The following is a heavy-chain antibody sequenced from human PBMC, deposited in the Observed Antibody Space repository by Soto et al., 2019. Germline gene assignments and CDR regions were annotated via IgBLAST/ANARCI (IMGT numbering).Heavy chain of an antibody. CDR2: IYPGVSHI. CDR1: GYSFTTYW. V-gene: IGHV5-51*01. J-gene: IGHJ4*02. CDR3: ARRLETTVTTLGF. D-gene: IGHD4-17*01. Sequence: EVQLVQSGAEVKKPGESLKISCKGSGYSFTTYWIGWVRQMPGKGLEWMGIIYPGVSHIRYSPSFQCQVTSSADKSISTAYLQWGSLKASDTAIYYCARRLETTVTTLGFWGQGTLVTVSS.